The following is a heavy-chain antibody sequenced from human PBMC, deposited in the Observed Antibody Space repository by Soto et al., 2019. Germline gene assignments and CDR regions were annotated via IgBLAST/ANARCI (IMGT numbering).Heavy chain of an antibody. CDR2: IYYIGDT. CDR3: ARDPPVETDYFTGMDV. CDR1: VGSIYTGDYY. V-gene: IGHV4-30-4*01. J-gene: IGHJ6*02. Sequence: SETLSLTCTVSVGSIYTGDYYWSWIRQPPGKGLEWIGSIYYIGDTEYNPSLKSRLTMSVDTSKNQFSLRLTSVTAADTAVYYCARDPPVETDYFTGMDVWGQGTTVTVS.